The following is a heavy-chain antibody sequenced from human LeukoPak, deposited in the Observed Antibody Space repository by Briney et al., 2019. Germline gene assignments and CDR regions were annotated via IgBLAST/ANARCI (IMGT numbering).Heavy chain of an antibody. CDR2: INHSGST. CDR3: ARGPRITIFGVVISYYYGMDV. Sequence: SGTLSLTCAVSGGSISSNHWWTWVRQPPGKGLEWIGEINHSGSTNYNPSLKSRVTISVDTSKNQFSLKLSSVTAADTAVYYCARGPRITIFGVVISYYYGMDVWGQGTTVTVSS. V-gene: IGHV4-4*02. J-gene: IGHJ6*02. CDR1: GGSISSNHW. D-gene: IGHD3-3*01.